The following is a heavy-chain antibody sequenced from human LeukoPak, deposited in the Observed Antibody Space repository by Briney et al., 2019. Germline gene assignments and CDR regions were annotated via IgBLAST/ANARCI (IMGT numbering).Heavy chain of an antibody. Sequence: GRSLRLSCAASGFTFDDYAMHWVRQAPGKGLEWVSGISWNSGSIGYADSVKGRFTISRDNAKNSLYLQMNSLRAEDMALYYCAKDLYSSSSGAFDIWGQGTMVTVSS. J-gene: IGHJ3*02. CDR1: GFTFDDYA. D-gene: IGHD6-6*01. CDR3: AKDLYSSSSGAFDI. V-gene: IGHV3-9*03. CDR2: ISWNSGSI.